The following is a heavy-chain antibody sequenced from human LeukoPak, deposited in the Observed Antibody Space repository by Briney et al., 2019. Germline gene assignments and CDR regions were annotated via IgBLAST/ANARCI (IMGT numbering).Heavy chain of an antibody. CDR3: ARGRPGTNPDPFDV. CDR1: GFTFGSFP. Sequence: GGSLRLSCVASGFTFGSFPMNRVRQAPGKGLEWLSYISGSDIRYAHSVKGRFTISRDNVKSSLFLQMNSLRVEDTAVYSCARGRPGTNPDPFDVWGPGTMATVSS. J-gene: IGHJ3*01. D-gene: IGHD4-17*01. CDR2: ISGSDIR. V-gene: IGHV3-48*01.